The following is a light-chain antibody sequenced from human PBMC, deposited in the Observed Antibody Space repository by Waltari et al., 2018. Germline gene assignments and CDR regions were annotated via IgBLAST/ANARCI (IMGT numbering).Light chain of an antibody. CDR2: DVS. V-gene: IGLV2-14*03. CDR1: SRDVGDFNS. CDR3: SSFTTSSTLL. Sequence: QSALPQPASVSASPGESITISCTATSRDVGDFNSVSWYQQHPGKAPKFMIYDVSNRPSGVSHRFSGSKSGNTASLTISGLQAEDEAVYYCSSFTTSSTLLFGGGTKLTVL. J-gene: IGLJ2*01.